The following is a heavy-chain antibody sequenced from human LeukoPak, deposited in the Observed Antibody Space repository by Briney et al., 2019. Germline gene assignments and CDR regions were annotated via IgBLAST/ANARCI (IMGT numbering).Heavy chain of an antibody. CDR1: GGSISSYY. V-gene: IGHV4-4*07. CDR2: VYASGTT. J-gene: IGHJ4*02. D-gene: IGHD3-22*01. Sequence: SETLSLTCTVSGGSISSYYWSWIRQPAGKGLEWIRRVYASGTTFYNPSLKSRVTMLVDTSKNQFSLKLNSVTAADTAVYYCARGGNYYDSSSYYYFDYWGQGTLVTVSS. CDR3: ARGGNYYDSSSYYYFDY.